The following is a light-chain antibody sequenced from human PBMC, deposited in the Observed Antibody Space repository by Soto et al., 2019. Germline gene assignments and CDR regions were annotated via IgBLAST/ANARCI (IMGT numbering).Light chain of an antibody. CDR1: QSISSW. V-gene: IGKV1-5*01. CDR3: PHYNGDSRT. CDR2: DPS. Sequence: DIQMTQSPSTLSASIGDTVTITCRASQSISSWLAWYQQSPGKAPQLLIYDPSILQNEVPSRFSGSGSVTEFTLTISSLQPEDVATYYCPHYNGDSRTFGQGTKVEIK. J-gene: IGKJ1*01.